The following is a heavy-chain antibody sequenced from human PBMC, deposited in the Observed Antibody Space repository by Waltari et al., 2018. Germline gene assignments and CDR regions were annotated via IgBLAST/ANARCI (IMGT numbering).Heavy chain of an antibody. J-gene: IGHJ3*02. CDR2: ISPIFCTA. CDR1: GGTFSSYA. CDR3: ARSGNRGYAFDI. Sequence: QVQLVQSGAEVKKPGSSVKVSCKASGGTFSSYAISWVRQATGPGLEWMGGISPIFCTANYEKKFQGRVTITADTSTDTAYMELSSLRSEDTAVYYCARSGNRGYAFDIWGQGTMVTVSS. V-gene: IGHV1-69*14. D-gene: IGHD3-10*01.